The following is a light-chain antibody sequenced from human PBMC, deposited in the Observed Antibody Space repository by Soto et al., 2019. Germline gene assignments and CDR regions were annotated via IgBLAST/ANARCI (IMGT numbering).Light chain of an antibody. CDR3: LQDYNYPYI. CDR1: QGIRND. V-gene: IGKV1-6*01. J-gene: IGKJ2*01. Sequence: AIQMTQSPSSLSASVGDTVTITCRASQGIRNDLAWYQQKPGKAPNLLIYAASYLQSGVPSRFSGSGSGTDFTLTISSLQPEDFATYYCLQDYNYPYIFGQGTKLEIK. CDR2: AAS.